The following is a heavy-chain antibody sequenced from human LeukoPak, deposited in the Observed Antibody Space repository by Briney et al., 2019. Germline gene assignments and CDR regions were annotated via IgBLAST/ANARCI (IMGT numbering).Heavy chain of an antibody. CDR3: AKGIVTMVRGVIPDAFDI. D-gene: IGHD3-10*01. CDR1: GYTFTGYY. J-gene: IGHJ3*02. CDR2: IIPIFGTA. Sequence: SVKVSCKASGYTFTGYYMHWVRQAPGQGLEWMGGIIPIFGTANYAQKFQGRVTITADESTSTAYMELSSLRSEDTAVYYCAKGIVTMVRGVIPDAFDIWGQGTMVTVSS. V-gene: IGHV1-69*13.